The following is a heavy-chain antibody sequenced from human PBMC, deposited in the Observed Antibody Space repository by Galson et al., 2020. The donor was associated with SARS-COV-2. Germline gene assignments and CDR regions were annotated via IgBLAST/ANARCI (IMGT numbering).Heavy chain of an antibody. D-gene: IGHD3-9*01. J-gene: IGHJ4*02. CDR1: GFAFSTYA. CDR2: ISARGDAT. V-gene: IGHV3-23*01. CDR3: AKDYDVLTGPS. Sequence: GESLKISCAVSGFAFSTYALSWVRPAPGRGLEWVSAISARGDATYYADSVKGRFTISRDNSKNTLYLHMNSLSAEDTAVYYCAKDYDVLTGPSWGQGTLVTVSS.